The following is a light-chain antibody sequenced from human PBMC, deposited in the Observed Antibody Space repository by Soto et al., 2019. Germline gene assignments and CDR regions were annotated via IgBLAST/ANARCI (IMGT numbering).Light chain of an antibody. J-gene: IGKJ2*01. CDR3: QQSYSTLYT. Sequence: DIPMTQSPSSLSASVGDRVTITCRASQSISSYLNGYQQKPGKAPKLLIYAASSLQSGVPSRFSVSGSGTDFTLTISSLQPEDFATYYCQQSYSTLYTFGQGTKLEIK. CDR1: QSISSY. CDR2: AAS. V-gene: IGKV1-39*01.